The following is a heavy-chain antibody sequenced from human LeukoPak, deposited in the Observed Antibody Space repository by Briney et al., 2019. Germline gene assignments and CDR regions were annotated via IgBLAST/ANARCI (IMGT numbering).Heavy chain of an antibody. CDR2: IWYDASNK. V-gene: IGHV3-33*08. J-gene: IGHJ5*02. CDR1: GFTLRSFG. D-gene: IGHD1-7*01. Sequence: PGWSLRLSCAGSGFTLRSFGMHWVRQAPGKGLEWVAVIWYDASNKYYADSVKGRFTISRDNSKNTLYLQMNSLRDDDTAVYYCVRGVGVSRFNYLDPWGQGTLVIVSS. CDR3: VRGVGVSRFNYLDP.